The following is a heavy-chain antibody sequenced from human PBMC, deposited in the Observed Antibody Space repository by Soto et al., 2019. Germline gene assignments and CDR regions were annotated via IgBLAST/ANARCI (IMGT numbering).Heavy chain of an antibody. D-gene: IGHD3-10*01. J-gene: IGHJ4*02. CDR1: GGSISSYY. CDR3: ARETYYGSGSYFSIDY. CDR2: IYYSGST. Sequence: SETLSLTCTVSGGSISSYYWSWIRQPPGKGLEWIGYIYYSGSTNYNPSLKSRVTISVDTSKNQFSLKLSSVTAADTAVYYCARETYYGSGSYFSIDYWGQGTLVTVSS. V-gene: IGHV4-59*01.